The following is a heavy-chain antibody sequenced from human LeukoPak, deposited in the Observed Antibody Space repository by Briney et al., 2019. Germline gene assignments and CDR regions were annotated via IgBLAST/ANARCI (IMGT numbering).Heavy chain of an antibody. J-gene: IGHJ6*02. D-gene: IGHD1-26*01. CDR2: IIPILGIA. V-gene: IGHV1-69*04. CDR3: ARDSEQGPLDYYYYGMDV. Sequence: ASVKASCKASGGTFSSYAISWVRQAPGQGLEWMGRIIPILGIANYAQKFQGRVTITADKSTGTAYMELSSLRSEDTAVYYCARDSEQGPLDYYYYGMDVWGQGTTVTVSS. CDR1: GGTFSSYA.